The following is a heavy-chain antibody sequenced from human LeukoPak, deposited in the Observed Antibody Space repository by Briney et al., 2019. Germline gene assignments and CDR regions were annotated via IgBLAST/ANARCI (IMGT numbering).Heavy chain of an antibody. V-gene: IGHV1-69*05. CDR1: GGTFSSYA. CDR3: AGVPAAEPSYYYYMDV. CDR2: IIPIFGTA. D-gene: IGHD2-2*01. Sequence: ASVTVSLKASGGTFSSYAISWVRQAPGQGLEWMGGIIPIFGTANYAQKFQGRVTITTDESTSTAYMELSSLRSEDTAVYYCAGVPAAEPSYYYYMDVWGKGTTVTVSS. J-gene: IGHJ6*03.